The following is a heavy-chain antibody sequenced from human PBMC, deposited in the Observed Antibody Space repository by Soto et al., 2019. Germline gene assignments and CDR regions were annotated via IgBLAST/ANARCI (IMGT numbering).Heavy chain of an antibody. D-gene: IGHD3-9*01. CDR3: ARAWSFDWLFSTFGP. J-gene: IGHJ5*02. Sequence: EVQLVESGGGLVKPGGSLRLSCAASGFTFSSYSMNWVRQAPGKGLEWVSSISSSSRYIYYADSVKGRFTISRDNAKNSLYLQMNSLRAEDTAVYYCARAWSFDWLFSTFGPWGQGTLVTVSS. CDR2: ISSSSRYI. CDR1: GFTFSSYS. V-gene: IGHV3-21*01.